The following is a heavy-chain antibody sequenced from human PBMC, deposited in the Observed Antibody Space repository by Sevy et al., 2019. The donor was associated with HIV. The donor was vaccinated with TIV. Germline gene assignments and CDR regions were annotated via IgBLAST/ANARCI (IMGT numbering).Heavy chain of an antibody. V-gene: IGHV4-39*05. CDR1: GGSISSSSYY. D-gene: IGHD3-22*01. CDR3: ARDNSDYYYDY. J-gene: IGHJ4*02. Sequence: SETPSLTCTVSGGSISSSSYYWGWIRQPPGKGLEWIGNIYYSGSTYYNPSLKSRVSLSVDTSKNQFSLKLSSVTAADTSVYYCARDNSDYYYDYWGQGTLVTVSS. CDR2: IYYSGST.